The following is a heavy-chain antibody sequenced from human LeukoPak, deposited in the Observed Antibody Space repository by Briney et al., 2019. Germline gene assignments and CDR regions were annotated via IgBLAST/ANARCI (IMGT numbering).Heavy chain of an antibody. J-gene: IGHJ4*02. Sequence: SETLSLTCTVSGGSISSGSYYWSWIRQPAGKGLEWIGHIDPSGNTNYNPSLKSRVTISMDTSKNQFSLKLSSVTAADTAVYYCASLTSYYFDYWGQGALVTVSS. CDR1: GGSISSGSYY. CDR3: ASLTSYYFDY. V-gene: IGHV4-61*09. CDR2: IDPSGNT.